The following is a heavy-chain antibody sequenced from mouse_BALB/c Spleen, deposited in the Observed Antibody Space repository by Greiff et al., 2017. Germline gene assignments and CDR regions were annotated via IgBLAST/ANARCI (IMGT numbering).Heavy chain of an antibody. CDR3: IRSSYGWFAY. Sequence: VLLVESGAELVTPGASVKLSCKASGYTFTSYYMYWVKQRPGQGLEWIGAINPSNGATNFNEKFKSKATLTVDNSSSTAYMQLSSLTSEDSAVYYCIRSSYGWFAYWGQGTLVTVSA. D-gene: IGHD1-1*01. CDR2: INPSNGAT. CDR1: GYTFTSYY. J-gene: IGHJ3*01. V-gene: IGHV1S81*02.